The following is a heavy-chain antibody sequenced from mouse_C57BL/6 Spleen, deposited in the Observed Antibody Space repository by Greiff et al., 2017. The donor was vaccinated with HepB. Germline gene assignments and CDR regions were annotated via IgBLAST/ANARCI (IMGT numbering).Heavy chain of an antibody. CDR3: AIVTTRGYAMDY. Sequence: EVHLVESGAELVKPGASVKLSCTASGFNIKDYYMHWVKQRTEQGLEWIGRIDPEDGETKYAPKFQGKATITADTSSNTAYLQLSSLTSEDTAVYYCAIVTTRGYAMDYWGQGTSVTVSS. J-gene: IGHJ4*01. V-gene: IGHV14-2*01. CDR1: GFNIKDYY. CDR2: IDPEDGET. D-gene: IGHD2-5*01.